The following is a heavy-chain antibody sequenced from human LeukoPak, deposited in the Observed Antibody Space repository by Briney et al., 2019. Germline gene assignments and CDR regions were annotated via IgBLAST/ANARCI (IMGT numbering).Heavy chain of an antibody. CDR3: ARDPNSAL. Sequence: PSETLSLTCTVSGGSISSSYWSWIRQPAGKGLEWIGRVYTSGSTNYNYNPSLKSRLTMSVDTSKNQFSLKLSFVTAADTAVYYCARDPNSALWGQGTLVTVSS. J-gene: IGHJ4*02. CDR1: GGSISSSY. D-gene: IGHD2-21*01. CDR2: VYTSGST. V-gene: IGHV4-4*07.